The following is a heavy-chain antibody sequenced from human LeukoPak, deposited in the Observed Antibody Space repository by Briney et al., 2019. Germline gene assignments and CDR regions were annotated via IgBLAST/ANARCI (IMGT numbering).Heavy chain of an antibody. CDR2: VGPSGART. D-gene: IGHD5-18*01. Sequence: PGGSLRLSCAASGFTFSHHGMNWVRQAPGKGLEWVSGVGPSGARTYYADSVKGRFTVSRDNSKNTLYLQMNSLRAEDTAVYYCAKGAHKGYSYGYDYYYYYMDVWGKGTTVTVSS. J-gene: IGHJ6*03. CDR1: GFTFSHHG. V-gene: IGHV3-23*01. CDR3: AKGAHKGYSYGYDYYYYYMDV.